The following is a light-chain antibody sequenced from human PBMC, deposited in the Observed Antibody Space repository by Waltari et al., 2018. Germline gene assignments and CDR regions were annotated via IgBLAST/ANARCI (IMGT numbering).Light chain of an antibody. J-gene: IGLJ1*01. CDR2: DVS. Sequence: QSALTQPASVSGSPGQSITISCTGTSSDVSTSTSVSWYQQHPGKAPKVMIYDVSNRPSGVSNLFSGSKSGNTASLTISGLQPEDEAHYYCSSYSSANIRVFGTGTKVTVL. V-gene: IGLV2-14*03. CDR1: SSDVSTSTS. CDR3: SSYSSANIRV.